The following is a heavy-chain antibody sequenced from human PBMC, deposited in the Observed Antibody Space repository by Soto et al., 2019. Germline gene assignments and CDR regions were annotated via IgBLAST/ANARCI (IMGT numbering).Heavy chain of an antibody. D-gene: IGHD3-3*01. J-gene: IGHJ4*02. CDR2: ISSDGST. V-gene: IGHV3-66*01. CDR1: GFSVSNLF. CDR3: ARDTLGGAYDLRH. Sequence: EVQLVESGGGLVQPGGSLRLSCAASGFSVSNLFMTWVRQAPGKGLEWVSVISSDGSTYYADYVKGRFTISRDDTKNTLYLKMNSLRAGDTVVYYCARDTLGGAYDLRHGGQGTLVTVSS.